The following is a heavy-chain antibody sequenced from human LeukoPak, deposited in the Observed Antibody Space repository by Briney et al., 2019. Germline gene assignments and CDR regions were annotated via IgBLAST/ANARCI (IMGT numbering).Heavy chain of an antibody. CDR3: ASTNCSSTSCFDY. V-gene: IGHV3-53*01. Sequence: GGSLRLSCAASGFTVSSNYMSWVRQAPGKGLEWVSVIYSDGSTYYADSVKGRFTISRDNSKNTLYLQMNSLRAEDTAVYYCASTNCSSTSCFDYWGQGTLVTVFS. J-gene: IGHJ4*02. CDR1: GFTVSSNY. CDR2: IYSDGST. D-gene: IGHD2-2*01.